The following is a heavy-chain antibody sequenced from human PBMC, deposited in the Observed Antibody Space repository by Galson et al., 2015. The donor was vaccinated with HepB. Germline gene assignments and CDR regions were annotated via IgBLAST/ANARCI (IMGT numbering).Heavy chain of an antibody. V-gene: IGHV4-59*12. D-gene: IGHD4-23*01. Sequence: SETLSLTCTVSGGSISSYYWSWIRQPPGKGLEWIGYIFYSGSTNYNPSLKSRVTISVDRSKNQFSLKLTSVTAADTAVYYCAREKGGNSYLDYWGQGTLVTVSS. CDR2: IFYSGST. CDR1: GGSISSYY. J-gene: IGHJ4*02. CDR3: AREKGGNSYLDY.